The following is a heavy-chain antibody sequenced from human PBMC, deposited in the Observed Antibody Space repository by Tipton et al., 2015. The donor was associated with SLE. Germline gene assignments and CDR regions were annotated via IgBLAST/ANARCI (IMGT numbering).Heavy chain of an antibody. V-gene: IGHV4-39*01. CDR2: IYYSGST. D-gene: IGHD6-19*01. CDR1: GGSISSSSYY. CDR3: ARQISGWPFDY. Sequence: TLSLTCTVSGGSISSSSYYWGWIRRPPGKGLEWIGSIYYSGSTYYNPSLKSRVTISVDTSKNQFSLKLSSVTAADTAVYYCARQISGWPFDYWGQGTLVTVSS. J-gene: IGHJ4*02.